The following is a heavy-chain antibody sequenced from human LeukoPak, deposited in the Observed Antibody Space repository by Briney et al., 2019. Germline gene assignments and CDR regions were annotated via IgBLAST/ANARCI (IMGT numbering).Heavy chain of an antibody. CDR3: ARVLSSRYYYYYYGVDV. Sequence: SQTLSLTCVISGDSVSSDSAAWNWIRQSPSRGLEWLGRTYYRSKWYNDYAPSVKSRITINPDTSKNQFSLQLKSVTPEDTAVYYCARVLSSRYYYYYYGVDVWGQGTTVTVSS. CDR1: GDSVSSDSAA. V-gene: IGHV6-1*01. J-gene: IGHJ6*02. CDR2: TYYRSKWYN. D-gene: IGHD6-13*01.